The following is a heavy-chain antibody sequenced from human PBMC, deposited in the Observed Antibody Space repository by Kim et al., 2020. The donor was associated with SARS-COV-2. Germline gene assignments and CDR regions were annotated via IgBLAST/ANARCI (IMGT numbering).Heavy chain of an antibody. D-gene: IGHD3-10*01. CDR2: ISYDGSNK. Sequence: WGSLRLSCAASGFTFSSCAMHWVRKAPGKGLEWVAVISYDGSNKYYADSVKGRFTISRDNSKNTLYLQMNILRAEATALYYCARDPWPRLRGLIYSYYG. J-gene: IGHJ6*01. V-gene: IGHV3-30-3*01. CDR3: ARDPWPRLRGLIYSYYG. CDR1: GFTFSSCA.